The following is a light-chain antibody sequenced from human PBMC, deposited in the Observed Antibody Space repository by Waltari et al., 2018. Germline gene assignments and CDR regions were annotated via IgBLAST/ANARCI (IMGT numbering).Light chain of an antibody. CDR2: HVN. V-gene: IGLV2-14*01. CDR3: SSFSRRANIV. Sequence: QSALTQPASVSGSPGRSITITCTGTSSDIGFYYYVAWYQQHPGTAPTHIIYHVNNRPSGVSSRFSASKSGNAASLTISGRQGEDEADYYCSSFSRRANIVFGSGTKVTVL. J-gene: IGLJ1*01. CDR1: SSDIGFYYY.